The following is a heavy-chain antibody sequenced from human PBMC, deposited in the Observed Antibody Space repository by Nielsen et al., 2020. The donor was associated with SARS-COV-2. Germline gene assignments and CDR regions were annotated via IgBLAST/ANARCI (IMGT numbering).Heavy chain of an antibody. V-gene: IGHV1-46*01. J-gene: IGHJ4*02. CDR3: ARIGLWFGELFPPSSYYFDY. Sequence: ASVKVSCKASGYTFTSYYMHWVRQAPGQGLEWMGIINPSGGSTSYAQKFQGRVTMTTDTSTSTAYMELRSLRSDDTAVYYCARIGLWFGELFPPSSYYFDYWGQGTLVTVSS. D-gene: IGHD3-10*01. CDR1: GYTFTSYY. CDR2: INPSGGST.